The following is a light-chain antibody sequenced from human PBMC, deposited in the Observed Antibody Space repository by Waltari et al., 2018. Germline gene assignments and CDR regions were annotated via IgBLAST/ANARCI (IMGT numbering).Light chain of an antibody. V-gene: IGLV4-69*01. CDR1: SGHSSYA. J-gene: IGLJ3*02. CDR3: QTWGTGTLV. CDR2: LNSDGSH. Sequence: QLVLTQSPSASASLGASVKLTCTLSSGHSSYAIAWHQQQPEKGPRYLVKLNSDGSHSKGDGVPDRFSGSSSGAERYLTTSSLQSEDEADYYCQTWGTGTLVFGGGTKLTVL.